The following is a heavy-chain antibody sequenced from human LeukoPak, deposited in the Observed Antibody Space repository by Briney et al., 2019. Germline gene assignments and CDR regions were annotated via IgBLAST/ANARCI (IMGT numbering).Heavy chain of an antibody. CDR3: ARDLALTTVTTSWFDP. D-gene: IGHD4-17*01. Sequence: ASVKVSCKASGYTFTGYYMHWVRQAPGQGLEWMGWISPNSGGTNYAQKFQGRVTMTRDTSISTAYMELSRLRSDDTAVYYCARDLALTTVTTSWFDPWGQGTLVTVSS. CDR2: ISPNSGGT. J-gene: IGHJ5*02. V-gene: IGHV1-2*02. CDR1: GYTFTGYY.